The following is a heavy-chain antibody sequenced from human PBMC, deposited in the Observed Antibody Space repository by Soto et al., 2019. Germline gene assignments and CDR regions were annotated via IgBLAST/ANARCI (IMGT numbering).Heavy chain of an antibody. J-gene: IGHJ5*01. Sequence: QVHLQESGPGLVKPSETLSLTCAVSGDSIKTETWWSWLRQLPGTGLEWIGEIKHTGDANANPALRSRVSMEESRTKNQFFLNLRSVGAAATDVYFCAREGSLHLFESWGQGTLVTVSS. V-gene: IGHV4-4*02. CDR2: IKHTGDA. CDR3: AREGSLHLFES. D-gene: IGHD2-15*01. CDR1: GDSIKTETW.